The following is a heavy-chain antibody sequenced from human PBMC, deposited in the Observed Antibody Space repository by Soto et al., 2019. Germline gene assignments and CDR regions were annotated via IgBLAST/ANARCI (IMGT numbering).Heavy chain of an antibody. V-gene: IGHV4-31*03. Sequence: QVQLQESGPGLVKPSQTLSLTCTVSGGSISSGGYYWSWIRQHPGKGLEWIGYIYYSGSTYYNPSSKSRVTISVDTSTNQCSLKLSSVTAADTAVYYCATIRYLDWFQIWFDPWGQGTLVTVSS. CDR2: IYYSGST. CDR3: ATIRYLDWFQIWFDP. CDR1: GGSISSGGYY. J-gene: IGHJ5*02. D-gene: IGHD3-9*01.